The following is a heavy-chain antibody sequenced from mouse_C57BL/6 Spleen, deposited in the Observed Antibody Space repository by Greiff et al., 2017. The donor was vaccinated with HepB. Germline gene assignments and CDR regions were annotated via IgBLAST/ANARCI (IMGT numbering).Heavy chain of an antibody. CDR2: IHPNSGST. CDR1: GYTFTSYW. D-gene: IGHD2-4*01. V-gene: IGHV1-64*01. J-gene: IGHJ1*03. Sequence: VQLQQSGAELVKPGASVKLSCKASGYTFTSYWMHWVKQRPGQGLEWIGMIHPNSGSTNYNEKFKSKATLTVDKSSSTAYMQLSSLTSEDSAVYYCARHYDYDGYFDVWGTGTTVTVSS. CDR3: ARHYDYDGYFDV.